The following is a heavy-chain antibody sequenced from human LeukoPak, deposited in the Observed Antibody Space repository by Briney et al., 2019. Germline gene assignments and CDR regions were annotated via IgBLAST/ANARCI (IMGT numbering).Heavy chain of an antibody. Sequence: ETLSLTCTVSGGSISSSSYYWGWIRQPPGKGLEWVSVIYSGGNTHYADSVQGRFIISRDNSKNTLFLQMNSLRAEDTAVYYCAKEGGLPGYFDYWGQGTLVTVSS. CDR2: IYSGGNT. V-gene: IGHV3-53*01. CDR3: AKEGGLPGYFDY. CDR1: GGSISSSSYY. J-gene: IGHJ4*02.